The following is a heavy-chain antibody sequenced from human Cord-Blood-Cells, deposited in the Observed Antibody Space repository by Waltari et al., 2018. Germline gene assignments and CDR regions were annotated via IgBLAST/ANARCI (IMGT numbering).Heavy chain of an antibody. Sequence: QVQLVQSGAEVKKPGASVKVSCKASGYTFTSYDINWVRQATGQGLEGMGWMNPHSGNTGYAQKFQGRVAMTRNTSISTAYMELSSLRSEDAAVYYCARGLEWELLKGWFDPWGQGALVTVSS. V-gene: IGHV1-8*01. J-gene: IGHJ5*02. CDR2: MNPHSGNT. CDR3: ARGLEWELLKGWFDP. D-gene: IGHD1-26*01. CDR1: GYTFTSYD.